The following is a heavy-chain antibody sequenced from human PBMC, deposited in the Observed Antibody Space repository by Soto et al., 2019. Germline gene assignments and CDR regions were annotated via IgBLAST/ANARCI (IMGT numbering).Heavy chain of an antibody. CDR1: EVTCGSHG. Sequence: PVGLQKHSCRAAEVTCGSHGMSRISKAPGKGLEWVSAISGSGGSTYYADSVKGRFTISRDNSKNTLYLQMNSLRAEDTSVYYCAKALWMNSAFDYWGQGTLVNVSS. D-gene: IGHD2-21*01. V-gene: IGHV3-23*01. CDR2: ISGSGGST. CDR3: AKALWMNSAFDY. J-gene: IGHJ4*02.